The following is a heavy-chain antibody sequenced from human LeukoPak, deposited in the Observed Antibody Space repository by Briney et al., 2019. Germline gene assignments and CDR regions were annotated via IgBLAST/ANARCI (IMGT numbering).Heavy chain of an antibody. CDR1: GFSLTTSGVG. CDR2: INWDDQK. D-gene: IGHD3-22*01. V-gene: IGHV2-5*02. Sequence: SGPTLVNPTQTLTLTCTFSGFSLTTSGVGVGWIRQPPGQALEWLALINWDDQKVYSPSLQSRLSITKDTSKNQVVLTMTNVDPVDTATYYCAHRRDSSGYHYRWWFAPWGQGTLVTVSS. J-gene: IGHJ5*02. CDR3: AHRRDSSGYHYRWWFAP.